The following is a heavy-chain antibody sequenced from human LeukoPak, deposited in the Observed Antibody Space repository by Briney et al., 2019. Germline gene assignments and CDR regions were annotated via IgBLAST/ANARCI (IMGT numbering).Heavy chain of an antibody. CDR2: ISWNSGSI. CDR1: GFTFDDYA. V-gene: IGHV3-9*01. J-gene: IGHJ4*02. Sequence: PGGSLRLSCAASGFTFDDYAMHWVRQAPGKGLEWVSGISWNSGSIGYADSVRGRFTISRDNIKNSLYLQMNSLRAEDTALYYCARRFDFWGQGMLVTVSS. CDR3: ARRFDF.